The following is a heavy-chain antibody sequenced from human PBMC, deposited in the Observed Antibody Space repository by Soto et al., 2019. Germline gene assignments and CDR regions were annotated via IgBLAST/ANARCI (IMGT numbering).Heavy chain of an antibody. J-gene: IGHJ4*02. CDR1: GYTFTSYD. V-gene: IGHV1-8*01. CDR3: ARSRLRGGHFDY. CDR2: MNPNSGNT. Sequence: ASVKVSCKASGYTFTSYDINWVRQATGQGLEWMGWMNPNSGNTGYAQKFQGRVTMTRNTSISTAYMELSSLRSDDTAVYYCARSRLRGGHFDYWGQGTLVTVSS. D-gene: IGHD5-12*01.